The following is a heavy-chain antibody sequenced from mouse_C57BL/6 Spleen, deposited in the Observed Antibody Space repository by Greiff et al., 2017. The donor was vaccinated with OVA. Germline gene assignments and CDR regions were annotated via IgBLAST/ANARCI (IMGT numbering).Heavy chain of an antibody. CDR2: IDPSDSYT. D-gene: IGHD1-1*01. J-gene: IGHJ2*01. V-gene: IGHV1-50*01. CDR3: ARGGVITTVVARDY. CDR1: GYTFTSYW. Sequence: QVQLQQPGAELVKPGASVKLSCKASGYTFTSYWMQWVKQRPGQGLEWIGEIDPSDSYTNYNQKFKGKATLTVDTSSSTAYMQLSSLTSEDSAVYYWARGGVITTVVARDYWGQGTTLTVSS.